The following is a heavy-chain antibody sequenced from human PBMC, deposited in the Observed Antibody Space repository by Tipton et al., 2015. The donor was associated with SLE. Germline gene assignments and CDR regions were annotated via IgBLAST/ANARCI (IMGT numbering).Heavy chain of an antibody. D-gene: IGHD3-22*01. Sequence: SLRLSCAASGFAFSLYAMSWVRQAPGEGLEGVSSISASGGITFYADSVKGRVTIFRDNTKNTLYLQMNSLRAEDTAVYYCATVSNSDSGAWGQGTLVTVSS. CDR1: GFAFSLYA. CDR2: ISASGGIT. V-gene: IGHV3-23*01. J-gene: IGHJ4*02. CDR3: ATVSNSDSGA.